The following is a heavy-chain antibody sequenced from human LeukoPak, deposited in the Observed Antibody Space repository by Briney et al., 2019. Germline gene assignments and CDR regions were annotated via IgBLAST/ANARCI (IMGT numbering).Heavy chain of an antibody. CDR3: AKDMATGTTQSGFDY. V-gene: IGHV3-43*01. CDR2: ISWDGGST. J-gene: IGHJ4*02. CDR1: GFTFDDYT. Sequence: GGSLRLSCAASGFTFDDYTMHWVRQAPGKGLEWVSLISWDGGSTYYADSVKGRFTISRDNSKNSLYLQMNSLRTEDTALYYCAKDMATGTTQSGFDYWRQGTLVTVSS. D-gene: IGHD1-1*01.